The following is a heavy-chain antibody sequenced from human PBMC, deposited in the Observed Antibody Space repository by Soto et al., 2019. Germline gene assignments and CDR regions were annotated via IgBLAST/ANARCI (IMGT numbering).Heavy chain of an antibody. CDR1: VASISSSGYY. CDR2: VSHSGST. J-gene: IGHJ5*01. CDR3: ARRRVYNSLIFGS. V-gene: IGHV4-39*02. D-gene: IGHD3-3*01. Sequence: QVQLQESGPGLVKPSETLSLTCSVSVASISSSGYYWRRIRQSPGKGLEWIGCVSHSGSTFSNPSLTSRVTVSVDTSKNHFSLTLPSLTAADTAFYFCARRRVYNSLIFGSRGHGTPVTVSS.